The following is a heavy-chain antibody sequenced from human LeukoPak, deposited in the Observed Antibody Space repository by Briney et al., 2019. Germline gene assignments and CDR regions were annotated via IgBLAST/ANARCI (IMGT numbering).Heavy chain of an antibody. V-gene: IGHV3-30*02. D-gene: IGHD3-10*01. CDR3: AKDPGAHYYGSGSYRRGSYFDY. CDR1: GFTFSSYG. CDR2: IRHDGSNK. Sequence: HTGGSLRLSCAASGFTFSSYGMHWVRQAPGKGLEWVAFIRHDGSNKYYADSVKGRFTISRDNSKNTLYLQMNSLRAEDTAVYYCAKDPGAHYYGSGSYRRGSYFDYWGQGTLVTVSS. J-gene: IGHJ4*02.